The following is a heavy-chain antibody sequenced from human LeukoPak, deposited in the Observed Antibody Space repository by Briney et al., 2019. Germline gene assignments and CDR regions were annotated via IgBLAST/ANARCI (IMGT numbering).Heavy chain of an antibody. J-gene: IGHJ4*02. Sequence: PSETLSLTCSDSGASISGGTYYWGWIRQPPGKGLEWIGSIYYTGGTYDNPSLKSRVTISVDTSKNQFSLKLSSVTAADTAVYYCARRGGSGRAFDYWGQGTLVTVSS. D-gene: IGHD1-26*01. CDR2: IYYTGGT. CDR1: GASISGGTYY. CDR3: ARRGGSGRAFDY. V-gene: IGHV4-39*01.